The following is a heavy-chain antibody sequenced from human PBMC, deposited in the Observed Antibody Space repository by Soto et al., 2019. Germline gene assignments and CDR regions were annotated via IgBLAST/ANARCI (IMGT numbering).Heavy chain of an antibody. J-gene: IGHJ4*02. CDR1: GYTFTNYA. CDR2: INPGNGNT. V-gene: IGHV1-3*01. CDR3: ARGAPPDY. D-gene: IGHD3-10*01. Sequence: QVQLVQSGAEVKKPGASVKVSCKASGYTFTNYAMHWVRQAPGQRLEWMGWINPGNGNTKYSQNFQGRVTITRDTSASTAYMELSGLRSEDTAVYYCARGAPPDYWDLGTLVTVSS.